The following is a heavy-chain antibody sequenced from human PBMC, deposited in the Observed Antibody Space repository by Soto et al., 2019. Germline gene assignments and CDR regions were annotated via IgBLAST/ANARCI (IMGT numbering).Heavy chain of an antibody. Sequence: SETLSLTCAVYGGSFSGYYWSWIRQPPGKGLEWIGEINHSGSTNYNPSLKSRVTISVDTSKNQFSLKLSSVTAADTAVYYCARASGITQTGDYWGQGTLVTVSS. J-gene: IGHJ4*02. CDR3: ARASGITQTGDY. CDR2: INHSGST. CDR1: GGSFSGYY. D-gene: IGHD3-10*01. V-gene: IGHV4-34*01.